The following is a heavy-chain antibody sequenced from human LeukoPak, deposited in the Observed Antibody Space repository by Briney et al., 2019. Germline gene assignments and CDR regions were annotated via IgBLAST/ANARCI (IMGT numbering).Heavy chain of an antibody. J-gene: IGHJ4*02. D-gene: IGHD4-17*01. Sequence: PGGSLRLSCAASGFTFSDYYMNWIRQAPGKGLEWVSYIDTRASYTNYADSVKGRFTISRDNAKSSLYLQMNSLRAEDTAIYYCARDTTVTAFDSCGQGTLVSVSS. CDR3: ARDTTVTAFDS. V-gene: IGHV3-11*06. CDR2: IDTRASYT. CDR1: GFTFSDYY.